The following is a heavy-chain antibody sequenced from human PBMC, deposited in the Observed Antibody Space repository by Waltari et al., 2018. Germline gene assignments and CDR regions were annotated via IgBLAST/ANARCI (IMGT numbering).Heavy chain of an antibody. CDR3: AGRNYSPLWGGEYFQH. Sequence: QVQLVQSGAEVKKPGSSVKVSCKASGGTFSSYAISWVRQAPGQGLEWMGGIIPIFGTANYAQKFQGRVTITADESTSTAYMELSSLRSEDTAVYYCAGRNYSPLWGGEYFQHWGQGTLVTVSS. CDR1: GGTFSSYA. D-gene: IGHD1-7*01. J-gene: IGHJ1*01. V-gene: IGHV1-69*12. CDR2: IIPIFGTA.